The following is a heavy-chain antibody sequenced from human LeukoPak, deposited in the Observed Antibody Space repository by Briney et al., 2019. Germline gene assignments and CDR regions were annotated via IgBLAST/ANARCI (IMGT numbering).Heavy chain of an antibody. D-gene: IGHD4-17*01. CDR1: GFTVSSNY. Sequence: GGSLRLSCTASGFTVSSNYMSWVRQAPGKGLEWVSVIYSGGSTYYADSVKGRFTISRDNSKNTLYLQMNSLRAEDTAVYYCAREAVTRNYFDYWGQGTLVTVSS. CDR3: AREAVTRNYFDY. J-gene: IGHJ4*02. V-gene: IGHV3-53*01. CDR2: IYSGGST.